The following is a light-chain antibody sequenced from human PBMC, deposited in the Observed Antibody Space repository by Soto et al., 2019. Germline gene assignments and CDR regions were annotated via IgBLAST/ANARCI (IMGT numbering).Light chain of an antibody. J-gene: IGKJ2*01. CDR3: QQSYSSPNT. Sequence: DLQMTQSPSSLSASVGDRVTISCRASQSISTYLNWYRQKPGKAPELLIYAASSLQSGVPSRFSGSGSGTDFTLTISNLQPEDFSSYYCQQSYSSPNTFGQGTKLEI. CDR1: QSISTY. CDR2: AAS. V-gene: IGKV1-39*01.